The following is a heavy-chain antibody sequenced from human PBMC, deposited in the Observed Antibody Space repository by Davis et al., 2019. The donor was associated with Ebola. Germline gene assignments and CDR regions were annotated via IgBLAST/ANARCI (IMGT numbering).Heavy chain of an antibody. Sequence: GGSLRLSCAASGFTFSSYGVHWVRQAPGKGLEWVAVIWYDGSNKYYADSVKGRFAISRDNSKNTLYLQMNSLRAEDTAVYYCARDKAALGYCSGGSCYPLVNWFDPWGQGTLVTVSS. CDR3: ARDKAALGYCSGGSCYPLVNWFDP. D-gene: IGHD2-15*01. J-gene: IGHJ5*02. V-gene: IGHV3-33*01. CDR2: IWYDGSNK. CDR1: GFTFSSYG.